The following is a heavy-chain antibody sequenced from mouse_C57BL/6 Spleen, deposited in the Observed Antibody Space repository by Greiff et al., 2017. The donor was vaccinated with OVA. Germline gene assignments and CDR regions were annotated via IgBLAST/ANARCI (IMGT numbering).Heavy chain of an antibody. CDR3: TRYNWYFDV. Sequence: EVQLVESGGGLVQPGGSMKLSCAASGFTFSDAWMDWVRQSPEQGLEWVAEIRNKANNPATYYAESVKGRFTISRDDSTSSGYMQMNCLRDEDTGIYYCTRYNWYFDVWGTGTTVTVSS. J-gene: IGHJ1*03. V-gene: IGHV6-6*01. CDR2: IRNKANNPAT. CDR1: GFTFSDAW.